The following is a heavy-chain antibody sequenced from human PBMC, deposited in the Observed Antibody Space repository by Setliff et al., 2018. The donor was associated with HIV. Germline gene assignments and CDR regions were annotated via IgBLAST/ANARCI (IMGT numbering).Heavy chain of an antibody. D-gene: IGHD6-6*01. CDR1: GGSISSRSYF. V-gene: IGHV4-39*07. CDR2: IYYSGST. CDR3: ARDSDLDYSSSARWYFDL. Sequence: SETLSLTCTVSGGSISSRSYFWGWIRQPPWKGLEWIGSIYYSGSTYYNPSLKSRVTISVDTSKNQFSLKLNSVTAADTAVYYCARDSDLDYSSSARWYFDLWGRGTLVTVSS. J-gene: IGHJ2*01.